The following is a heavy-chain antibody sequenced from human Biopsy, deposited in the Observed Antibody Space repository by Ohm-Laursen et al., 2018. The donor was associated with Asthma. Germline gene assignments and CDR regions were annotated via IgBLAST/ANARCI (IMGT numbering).Heavy chain of an antibody. CDR3: ARGWKCGGDCYSLDS. Sequence: TLSLPCAVSGDSIDRGDYSWTWIRQSPGVGLEWIGYIYRNGDTYYNPPLKNRVTISLDRSKNQFSLRLRSVTAADTAVYYCARGWKCGGDCYSLDSWGQGTLVTVSS. D-gene: IGHD2-21*02. J-gene: IGHJ4*02. V-gene: IGHV4-30-2*06. CDR2: IYRNGDT. CDR1: GDSIDRGDYS.